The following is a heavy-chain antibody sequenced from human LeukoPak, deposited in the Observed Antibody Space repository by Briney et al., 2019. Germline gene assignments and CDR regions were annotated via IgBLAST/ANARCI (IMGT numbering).Heavy chain of an antibody. D-gene: IGHD3-10*01. CDR1: GGSISSYY. CDR3: ARAHYYGSGSYGLDY. Sequence: SETLSLTCTVSGGSISSYYWSWIRQPPGKGLEWIGYIYSSGSTNYNPSLKSRLTISVDASKNQFSLKLTSVTAADTAAYYCARAHYYGSGSYGLDYWGQGTLVTVSS. V-gene: IGHV4-59*01. J-gene: IGHJ4*02. CDR2: IYSSGST.